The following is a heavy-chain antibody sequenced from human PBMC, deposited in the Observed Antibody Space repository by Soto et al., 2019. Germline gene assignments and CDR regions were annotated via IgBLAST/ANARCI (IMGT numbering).Heavy chain of an antibody. CDR1: GYTFTSYA. CDR3: ARGVFSMGYSYGYSFSYFDY. V-gene: IGHV1-18*01. D-gene: IGHD5-18*01. J-gene: IGHJ4*02. CDR2: ISAYNGNT. Sequence: ASVKVSFKASGYTFTSYAISWVRQAPGQGLEWMGWISAYNGNTNYAQKLQGRVTMTTDTSTSTAYMELSSLRSEDTAVYYCARGVFSMGYSYGYSFSYFDYWGQGTLVTVSS.